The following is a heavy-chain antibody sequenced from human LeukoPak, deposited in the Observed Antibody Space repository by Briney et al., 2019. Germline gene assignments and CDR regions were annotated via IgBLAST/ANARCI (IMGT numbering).Heavy chain of an antibody. CDR3: ARDYYDSSGYYSRIGAFDI. V-gene: IGHV1-69*04. J-gene: IGHJ3*02. CDR2: IIPILGIA. Sequence: SVKVSCKASGGTFSSYAISWVRQAPGQGLEWMGRIIPILGIANYAQKFQGRVTITADKSTSTAYMELSSLRSEDTAVYYCARDYYDSSGYYSRIGAFDIWGQGTMVTVSS. D-gene: IGHD3-22*01. CDR1: GGTFSSYA.